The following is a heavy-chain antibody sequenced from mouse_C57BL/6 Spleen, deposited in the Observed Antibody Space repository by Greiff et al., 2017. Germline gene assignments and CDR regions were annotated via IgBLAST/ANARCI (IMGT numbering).Heavy chain of an antibody. CDR3: ARSLFITTVVDAMDY. V-gene: IGHV1-55*01. CDR1: GYTFTSYW. CDR2: IYPGSGST. J-gene: IGHJ4*01. Sequence: VQLQQPGAELVKPGASVKMSCKASGYTFTSYWITWVKQRPGQGLEWIGDIYPGSGSTNYNEKFKSKATLTVDTSSSTAYMQLSSLTSEDSAVYYCARSLFITTVVDAMDYWGQGTSVTVSS. D-gene: IGHD1-1*01.